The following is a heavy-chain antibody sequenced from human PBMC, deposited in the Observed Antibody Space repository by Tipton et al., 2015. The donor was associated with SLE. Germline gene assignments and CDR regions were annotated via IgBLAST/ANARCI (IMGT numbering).Heavy chain of an antibody. CDR3: ARAPGPFDY. CDR1: GDSITSGSYY. J-gene: IGHJ4*02. V-gene: IGHV4-31*03. Sequence: TLSLTCTVSGDSITSGSYYWTWVRQHPAKGLAWIGYIHYSGNTHYNPPLKSRVSFSVDQSKNHFPLNLTSVTAADTAVYYCARAPGPFDYWGQGSLVTVSS. CDR2: IHYSGNT.